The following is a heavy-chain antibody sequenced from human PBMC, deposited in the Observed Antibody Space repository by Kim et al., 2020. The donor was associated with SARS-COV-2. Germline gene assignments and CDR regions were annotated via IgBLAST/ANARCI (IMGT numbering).Heavy chain of an antibody. CDR3: ARGGRITLGAYMDV. V-gene: IGHV3-30*07. J-gene: IGHJ6*03. D-gene: IGHD3-10*01. Sequence: ADAVKGRFTITRDNSKNPLYLQMNSLRAEDTAVYYCARGGRITLGAYMDVWGKGTTVTVSS.